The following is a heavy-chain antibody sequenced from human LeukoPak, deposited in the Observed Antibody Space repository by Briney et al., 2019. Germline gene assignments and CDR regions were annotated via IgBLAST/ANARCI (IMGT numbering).Heavy chain of an antibody. J-gene: IGHJ4*02. CDR3: ARDRYYDNSGLDY. CDR1: GASINNGDYY. D-gene: IGHD3-22*01. V-gene: IGHV4-30-4*08. CDR2: IYHSGST. Sequence: RSSQTLSLTCTVSGASINNGDYYWNWIRQPPGKGLEWIGSIYHSGSTYYNPSLKSRVTISVDTSKNQFSLKLSSVTAADTAVYYCARDRYYDNSGLDYWGQGTLVTVSS.